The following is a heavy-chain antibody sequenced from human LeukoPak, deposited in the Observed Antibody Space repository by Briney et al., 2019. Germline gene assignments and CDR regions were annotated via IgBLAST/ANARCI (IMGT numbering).Heavy chain of an antibody. J-gene: IGHJ3*02. CDR2: ISSSSSHI. CDR1: GFTFSSYS. V-gene: IGHV3-21*01. Sequence: GGSLRLSCAAPGFTFSSYSMNWVRQAPGKGLEWVSSISSSSSHIYYADSVKGRFTISRDNAKNSLYLQMNSLRAEDTAVYYCARDQGLGTFDIWGQGTMVTVSS. CDR3: ARDQGLGTFDI.